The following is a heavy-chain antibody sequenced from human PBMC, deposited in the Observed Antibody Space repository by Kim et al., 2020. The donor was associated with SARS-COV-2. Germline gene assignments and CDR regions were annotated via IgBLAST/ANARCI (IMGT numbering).Heavy chain of an antibody. CDR3: ARAQAGPARKDAFDI. CDR1: GYTFTSYG. J-gene: IGHJ3*02. V-gene: IGHV1-18*01. CDR2: ISADNGNT. D-gene: IGHD6-13*01. Sequence: ASVKVSCKASGYTFTSYGISWVRQAPGQGLEWMGWISADNGNTNYAQKLQGRVTMTTDTSTSTAYMELRSLRSDDTAVYYCARAQAGPARKDAFDIWGQGTMVTVSS.